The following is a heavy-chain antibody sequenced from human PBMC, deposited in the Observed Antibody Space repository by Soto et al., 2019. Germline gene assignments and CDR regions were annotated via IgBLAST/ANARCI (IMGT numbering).Heavy chain of an antibody. CDR2: IYYSGST. CDR1: GGSISSGGYY. J-gene: IGHJ5*02. V-gene: IGHV4-31*03. CDR3: ARVEYGDYVGDWFDP. Sequence: SETLSLTCTVSGGSISSGGYYWSWIRQHPGKGLEWIGYIYYSGSTYYNPSLKSRVTISVDTSKNQFSLKLSSVTAADTAVYYCARVEYGDYVGDWFDPWGQGTLVTVSS. D-gene: IGHD4-17*01.